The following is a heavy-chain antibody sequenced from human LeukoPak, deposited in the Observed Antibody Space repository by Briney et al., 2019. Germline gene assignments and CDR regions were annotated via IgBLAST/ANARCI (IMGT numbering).Heavy chain of an antibody. CDR2: INPSDGST. CDR3: AREESDYNFWSGGGF. CDR1: GYTFTSYY. J-gene: IGHJ4*02. D-gene: IGHD3-3*01. Sequence: ASVKVSCKASGYTFTSYYMHWVRQAPGQGLEWMGIINPSDGSTSYAQKFQGRVTMTRDTSTSTVYMELSSLRSEDTAVYYCAREESDYNFWSGGGFWGQGTLVTVSS. V-gene: IGHV1-46*01.